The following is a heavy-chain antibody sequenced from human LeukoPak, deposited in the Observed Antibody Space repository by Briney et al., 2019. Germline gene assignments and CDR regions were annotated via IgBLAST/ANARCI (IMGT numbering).Heavy chain of an antibody. Sequence: GGSLRLSCAASGFTFSSYAMSWVRQAPGKGLEWVSAISGSGGSTYYADSVKGRFTISRDNAKNSLYLQMNSLRAEDTAVYYCARDIRSVALDYWGQGTLVTVSS. CDR1: GFTFSSYA. V-gene: IGHV3-23*01. D-gene: IGHD6-19*01. CDR3: ARDIRSVALDY. CDR2: ISGSGGST. J-gene: IGHJ4*02.